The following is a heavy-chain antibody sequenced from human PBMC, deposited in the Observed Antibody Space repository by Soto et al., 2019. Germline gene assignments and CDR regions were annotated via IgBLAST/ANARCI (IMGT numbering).Heavy chain of an antibody. CDR2: IYYSGST. CDR3: ARVTEKPQNWFDP. V-gene: IGHV4-30-4*01. CDR1: GGSISSGDYY. Sequence: SETLSLTCTVSGGSISSGDYYWSWIRQPPGKGLEWIGYIYYSGSTYYNPSLKSRVTISVDTSKNQFSLKLSSVTAADTAVYYCARVTEKPQNWFDPWGQGTLVTVSS. J-gene: IGHJ5*02.